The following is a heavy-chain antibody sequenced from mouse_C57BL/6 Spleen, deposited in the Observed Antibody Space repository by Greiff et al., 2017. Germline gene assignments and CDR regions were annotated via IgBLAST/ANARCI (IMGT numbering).Heavy chain of an antibody. J-gene: IGHJ4*01. D-gene: IGHD1-1*01. CDR2: IDPSDSET. Sequence: QVQLQQPGAELVRPGSSVKLSCKASGYTFTSYWMHWVKQRPIQGLEGIGNIDPSDSETHYNQKFKDKATLTVDKSSSTAYRQLSSLTSEDSSVYYCARGYYVSSFYAMDYWGQGTSVTVSS. CDR1: GYTFTSYW. CDR3: ARGYYVSSFYAMDY. V-gene: IGHV1-52*01.